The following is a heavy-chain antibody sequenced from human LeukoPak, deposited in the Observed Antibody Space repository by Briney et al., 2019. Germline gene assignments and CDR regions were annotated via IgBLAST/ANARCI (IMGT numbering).Heavy chain of an antibody. V-gene: IGHV4-39*01. J-gene: IGHJ4*02. D-gene: IGHD3-10*01. CDR1: GGSISSSSYY. CDR2: IYYSGST. Sequence: SVTLSLTCTVSGGSISSSSYYWGWIRQPPGKGLEWIGSIYYSGSTYYNPSLKSRVTISVDTSKNQFSLKLSSVTAADTAVYYCASRLWFGELSFDYWGQGTLVTVSS. CDR3: ASRLWFGELSFDY.